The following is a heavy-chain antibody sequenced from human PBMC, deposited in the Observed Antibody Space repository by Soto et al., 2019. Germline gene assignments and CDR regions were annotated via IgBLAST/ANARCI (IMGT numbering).Heavy chain of an antibody. CDR3: AGCGSYNLTDPGY. Sequence: QVQLQESGPGLVKPSGTLSLTCDVSGGSISSSYWWSWVRQPPGKGLEWVGEIYHSGSTNYNPSHKSRVTISVDKSKNRFSPKLSSDTAADTAVYYCAGCGSYNLTDPGYWGQGTLVTVSS. CDR1: GGSISSSYW. CDR2: IYHSGST. D-gene: IGHD1-20*01. V-gene: IGHV4-4*02. J-gene: IGHJ4*02.